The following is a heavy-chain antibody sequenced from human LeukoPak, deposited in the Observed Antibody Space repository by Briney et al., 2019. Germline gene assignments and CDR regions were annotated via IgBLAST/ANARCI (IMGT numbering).Heavy chain of an antibody. CDR1: GFTFSSYE. CDR3: ARDKTVADLDY. CDR2: ISDSSSYT. J-gene: IGHJ4*02. V-gene: IGHV3-21*01. D-gene: IGHD6-19*01. Sequence: MAGGSLRLSCAASGFTFSSYEMNWVRQAPGKGLEWVSSISDSSSYTYCADSLKGRFTISRDNAKNSLYLQMNSLRAEDTAVYYCARDKTVADLDYWGQGTLVTVSS.